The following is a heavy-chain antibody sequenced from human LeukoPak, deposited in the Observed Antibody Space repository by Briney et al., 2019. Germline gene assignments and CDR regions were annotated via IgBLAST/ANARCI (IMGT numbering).Heavy chain of an antibody. CDR1: GYSFTSYW. J-gene: IGHJ4*02. CDR2: IYPGDSDT. V-gene: IGHV5-51*01. Sequence: GESLKISCKGSGYSFTSYWIGWVRQMPGKGLEWMGIIYPGDSDTRYSPPFQGQVTISADKSISTAYLQWSSLKASDTAMYYCARPRRRDYYDSSGAFDYWGQGTLVTVSS. D-gene: IGHD3-22*01. CDR3: ARPRRRDYYDSSGAFDY.